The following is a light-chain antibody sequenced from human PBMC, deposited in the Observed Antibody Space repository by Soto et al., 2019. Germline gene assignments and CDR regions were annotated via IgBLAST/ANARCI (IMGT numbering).Light chain of an antibody. CDR3: ETWDSSTQV. Sequence: QPVLTQSSSASASLGSSVKLTCTLSSGHRSYIIAWHLQQPGKAPRYLMKPESDGIYNRGSGVPDRFSGSSSGADRYLIISNLQSEDEADYYCETWDSSTQVFGTGTKLTVL. J-gene: IGLJ1*01. CDR2: PESDGIY. CDR1: SGHRSYI. V-gene: IGLV4-60*03.